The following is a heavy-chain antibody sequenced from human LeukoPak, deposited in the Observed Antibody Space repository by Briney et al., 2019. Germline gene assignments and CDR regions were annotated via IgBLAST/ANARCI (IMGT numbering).Heavy chain of an antibody. V-gene: IGHV1-46*01. CDR2: INPSGGST. CDR3: VAARRDGPRPNDAFDI. J-gene: IGHJ3*02. CDR1: GYTFTSYY. Sequence: GASVKVSCKASGYTFTSYYMHWVRQAPGQGLEWMGIINPSGGSTSYAQKFQGRVTMTRDTSTSTVYMELSSLRSEDTAVYYCVAARRDGPRPNDAFDIWGQGTMVTVSS. D-gene: IGHD6-6*01.